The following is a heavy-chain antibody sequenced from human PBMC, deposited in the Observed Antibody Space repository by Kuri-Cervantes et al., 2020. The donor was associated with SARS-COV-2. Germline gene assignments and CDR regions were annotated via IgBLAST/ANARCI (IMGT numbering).Heavy chain of an antibody. CDR1: GGSISSSSYY. D-gene: IGHD3-3*01. CDR2: IYTSGST. CDR3: ARDSHRSGYLYYFDY. J-gene: IGHJ4*02. V-gene: IGHV4-61*02. Sequence: SETLSLTCTVSGGSISSSSYYWSWIRQPAGKGLEWIGRIYTSGSTNYNPSLKSRVTMSVDTSKNQFSLKLSSVTAADTAVYYCARDSHRSGYLYYFDYWGQGTLVTVSS.